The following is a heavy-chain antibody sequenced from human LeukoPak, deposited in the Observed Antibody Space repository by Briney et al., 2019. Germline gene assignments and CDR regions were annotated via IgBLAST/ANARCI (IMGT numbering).Heavy chain of an antibody. Sequence: GASVKVSCKASGGTFSSYAISWVRQAPGQGLEWMGGIIPIFGTANYAQKFQGRVTITADESTTTAYMEQSSLRSEDTAVYYCARGWDTSGQIPFFYWGQGTLVTVS. CDR3: ARGWDTSGQIPFFY. CDR1: GGTFSSYA. J-gene: IGHJ4*02. D-gene: IGHD3-22*01. CDR2: IIPIFGTA. V-gene: IGHV1-69*13.